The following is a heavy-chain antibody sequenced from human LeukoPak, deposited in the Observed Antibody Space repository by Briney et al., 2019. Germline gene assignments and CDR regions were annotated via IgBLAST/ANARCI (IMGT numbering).Heavy chain of an antibody. CDR1: GGTFNSYA. CDR3: ARTPRHRLYGDYFDY. D-gene: IGHD2-2*02. J-gene: IGHJ4*02. CDR2: IIPIFGTA. V-gene: IGHV1-69*13. Sequence: ASVKVSCKASGGTFNSYAISWVGQAPGQGGEGMGGIIPIFGTANYAQKFQGRVTITAAEPTSTAYMDLSSLRSEDTAVYSCARTPRHRLYGDYFDYWGQGTLVTVSS.